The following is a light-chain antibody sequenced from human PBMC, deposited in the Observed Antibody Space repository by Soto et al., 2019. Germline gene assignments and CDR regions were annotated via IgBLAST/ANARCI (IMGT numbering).Light chain of an antibody. Sequence: EIVMTQSPATLSVSPGERATLSCRASQSVSSNLAWYQQKPGQAPRLLIYGASTRATGIPARFSGSGSGTEFTLTISSLQSADFAVYYCQQYNNWPRTFGQGTKVHI. CDR1: QSVSSN. CDR2: GAS. V-gene: IGKV3-15*01. J-gene: IGKJ1*01. CDR3: QQYNNWPRT.